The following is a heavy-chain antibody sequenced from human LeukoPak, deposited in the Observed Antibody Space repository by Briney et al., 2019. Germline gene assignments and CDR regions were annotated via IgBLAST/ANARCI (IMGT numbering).Heavy chain of an antibody. D-gene: IGHD1-26*01. CDR3: ARVGSYHYYYGMDV. Sequence: SETLSLTCTVSGGSISSYYWSWIRQPPGKGLEWIGYIYYSGITNYNPSLKSRVTISVDTSKNQFSLKLSSVTAADTAVYYCARVGSYHYYYGMDVWGQGTTVTVSS. CDR1: GGSISSYY. V-gene: IGHV4-59*01. J-gene: IGHJ6*02. CDR2: IYYSGIT.